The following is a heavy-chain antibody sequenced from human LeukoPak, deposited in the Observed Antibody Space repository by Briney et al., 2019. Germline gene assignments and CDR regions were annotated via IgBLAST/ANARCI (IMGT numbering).Heavy chain of an antibody. CDR2: INSDGSTT. CDR1: GFTFSSYW. CDR3: ARDPYSSSSY. J-gene: IGHJ4*02. D-gene: IGHD6-13*01. V-gene: IGHV3-74*01. Sequence: GGSLRLSCAASGFTFSSYWMHWVRHAPGKGLVWVSHINSDGSTTAYADSVKGRFTISRDNATNTLYLQMNSLRAEDTAVYYCARDPYSSSSYWGQGTLVTVSS.